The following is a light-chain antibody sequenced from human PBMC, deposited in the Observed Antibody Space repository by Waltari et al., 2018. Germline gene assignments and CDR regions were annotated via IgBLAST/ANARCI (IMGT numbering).Light chain of an antibody. J-gene: IGLJ1*01. CDR2: NDH. CDR3: VAWDDSLSGYV. CDR1: SSNVGRDN. V-gene: IGLV1-47*02. Sequence: QSVLTQPPSASATTGQRVTISCSGSSSNVGRDNVYWFQQLPGTAPKLLIYNDHQRPSGVPDRFSGSKSGTSASLAISGLRSEDEADYYCVAWDDSLSGYVFGTGTKVTVL.